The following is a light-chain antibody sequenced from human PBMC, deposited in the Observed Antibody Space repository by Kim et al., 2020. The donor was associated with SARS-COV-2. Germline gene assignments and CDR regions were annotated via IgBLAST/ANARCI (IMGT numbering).Light chain of an antibody. CDR1: ENVRKN. V-gene: IGKV3D-15*01. CDR3: QHYTNRSPYS. Sequence: VSPGERATLVCRASENVRKNLAWYQNKPGQAPRLLISGASTRASDIPARFSGSGSGTDFTLTISNLLSEDFGVYYCQHYTNRSPYSFGQGTKLEI. J-gene: IGKJ2*03. CDR2: GAS.